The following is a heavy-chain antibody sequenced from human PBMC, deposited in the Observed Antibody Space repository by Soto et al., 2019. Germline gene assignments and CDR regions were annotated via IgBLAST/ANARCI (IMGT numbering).Heavy chain of an antibody. D-gene: IGHD3-22*01. J-gene: IGHJ4*02. CDR1: GGSISSYY. V-gene: IGHV4-59*01. CDR3: ARMIYYDSSGYWHFDY. CDR2: IYYSGST. Sequence: NPSETLSLTCTVSGGSISSYYWSWIRQPPGKGLEWIGYIYYSGSTNYNPSLKSRVTISVDTSKNQFSLKLSSVTAADTAVYYCARMIYYDSSGYWHFDYWGQGTLVTVSS.